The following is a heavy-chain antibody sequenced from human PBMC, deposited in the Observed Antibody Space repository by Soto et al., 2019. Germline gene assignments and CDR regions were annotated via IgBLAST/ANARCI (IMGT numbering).Heavy chain of an antibody. D-gene: IGHD3-22*01. CDR3: ARDRDSSGYYRYWYFAL. J-gene: IGHJ2*01. Sequence: QVQLQESGPGLVKPSETLSLTCTVSGGSVSSGSYYWSWIRQPPGKGLEWIGYIYYSGSTNYNPSLKSRVTISVDTSKNPFSLKLSSVTAAGTAVYYCARDRDSSGYYRYWYFALWGRGTLVTVSS. V-gene: IGHV4-61*01. CDR1: GGSVSSGSYY. CDR2: IYYSGST.